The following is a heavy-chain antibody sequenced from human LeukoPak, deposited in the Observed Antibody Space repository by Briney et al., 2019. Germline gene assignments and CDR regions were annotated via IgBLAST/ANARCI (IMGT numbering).Heavy chain of an antibody. J-gene: IGHJ3*02. CDR2: IIPILGIA. V-gene: IGHV1-69*04. CDR1: GGTFSSYA. CDR3: ARRWELPPFPPNQGFGI. D-gene: IGHD1-26*01. Sequence: SVKVTCKASGGTFSSYAISWVRQAPGQGLEWMGRIIPILGIANYAQKFQGRVTITADKSTSTAYMELSSLRSEDTAVYYCARRWELPPFPPNQGFGIWGQGTTVTASS.